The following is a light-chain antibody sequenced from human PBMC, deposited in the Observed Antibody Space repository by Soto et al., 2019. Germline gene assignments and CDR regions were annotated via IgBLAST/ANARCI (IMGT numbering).Light chain of an antibody. CDR1: HTIMTY. J-gene: IGKJ4*02. Sequence: DIQMTQSPSSLSASVGDEGTITCRASHTIMTYFNWYDLKPVKPPRLMIYAASSLQGGLPSRFSGSGSGTDSPLTIRSLQPEDFATYSRQQSYNSPHTFGRGTKVDI. CDR3: QQSYNSPHT. CDR2: AAS. V-gene: IGKV1-39*01.